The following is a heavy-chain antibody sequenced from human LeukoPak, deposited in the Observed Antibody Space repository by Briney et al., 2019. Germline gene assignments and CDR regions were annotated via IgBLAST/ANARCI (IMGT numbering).Heavy chain of an antibody. CDR3: ARQFYYDSSGHNWFDP. V-gene: IGHV4-34*12. J-gene: IGHJ5*02. D-gene: IGHD3-22*01. CDR1: GGSFSGYY. Sequence: SETLSLTCAVYGGSFSGYYWSWIRQPPGKGLEWIGEIIHSGGTNYNPSLKSRVTVSVDTSKNQFSLKLSSVTAADTAVYYCARQFYYDSSGHNWFDPWGQGTLVTVSS. CDR2: IIHSGGT.